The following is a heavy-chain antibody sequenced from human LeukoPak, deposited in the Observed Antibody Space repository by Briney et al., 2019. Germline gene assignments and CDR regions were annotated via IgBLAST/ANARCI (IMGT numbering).Heavy chain of an antibody. Sequence: SVTVACTASGYTFTSYDISWVRQAPGQGREWMGGIIPMLGIANYAQKFQGRVTITADKSTSTAHMELGSLRSEGTAVYYCARAVTMVRGVITSRGWNYFDYWGQGTLVTVSS. D-gene: IGHD3-10*01. CDR3: ARAVTMVRGVITSRGWNYFDY. V-gene: IGHV1-69*10. J-gene: IGHJ4*02. CDR2: IIPMLGIA. CDR1: GYTFTSYD.